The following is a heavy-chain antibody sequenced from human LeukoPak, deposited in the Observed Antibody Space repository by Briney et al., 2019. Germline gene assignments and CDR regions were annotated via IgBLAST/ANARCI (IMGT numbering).Heavy chain of an antibody. CDR3: AKVPNSGSYYSFDY. Sequence: GASPRLSCAASGFTFSSYAMSWVRQAPGKGLEWVSAIRGNGADTYYADSVKGRFTIYRDNSKNTLYLQMNSLRAEDTDVYYCAKVPNSGSYYSFDYWGQGALVTVSS. CDR2: IRGNGADT. D-gene: IGHD1-26*01. V-gene: IGHV3-23*01. J-gene: IGHJ4*02. CDR1: GFTFSSYA.